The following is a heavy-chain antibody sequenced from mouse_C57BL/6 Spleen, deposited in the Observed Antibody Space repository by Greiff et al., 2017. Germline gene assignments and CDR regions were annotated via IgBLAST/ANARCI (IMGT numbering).Heavy chain of an antibody. J-gene: IGHJ2*01. V-gene: IGHV1-85*01. CDR1: GYTFTSYD. CDR3: ARLSSSFYYFDY. Sequence: QVQLQQSGPELVKPGASVKLSCKASGYTFTSYDINWVKQRPGQGLEWIGWISPRDGSTKYNEKFKGKATLTVDTSSSTAYMGLHSLTSEDSAVYFCARLSSSFYYFDYWGQGTTLTVSS. CDR2: ISPRDGST.